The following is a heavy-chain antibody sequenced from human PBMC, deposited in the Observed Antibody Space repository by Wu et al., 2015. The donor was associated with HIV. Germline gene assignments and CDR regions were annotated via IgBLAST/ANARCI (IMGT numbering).Heavy chain of an antibody. Sequence: QVQLVQSGAEVKKPGASVKVSCKASGYTFTGYYMHWVRQAPGQGLEWIAILNPVTGDAGYAQKFQGRVTMTRDTSTSTVHMELRNLTSADTALYYCVRVGTKKYRFGVRTPLGAYDVWGQGQWSPSLQ. D-gene: IGHD3-10*01. J-gene: IGHJ3*01. CDR3: VRVGTKKYRFGVRTPLGAYDV. CDR2: LNPVTGDA. CDR1: GYTFTGYY. V-gene: IGHV1-46*01.